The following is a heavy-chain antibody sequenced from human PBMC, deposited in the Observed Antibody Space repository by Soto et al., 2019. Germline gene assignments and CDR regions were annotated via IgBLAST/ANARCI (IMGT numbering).Heavy chain of an antibody. CDR2: INPSGGST. J-gene: IGHJ3*02. CDR3: ALGSGSYYERRPDAFDI. CDR1: GYTFTSYY. Sequence: ASVKVSCKASGYTFTSYYMHWVRQAPGQGLEWMGIINPSGGSTSYAQRFQGRVTMTRDTSTSTVYMELSSLRSEDTAVYYCALGSGSYYERRPDAFDIWGQGTMVTVSS. D-gene: IGHD1-26*01. V-gene: IGHV1-46*03.